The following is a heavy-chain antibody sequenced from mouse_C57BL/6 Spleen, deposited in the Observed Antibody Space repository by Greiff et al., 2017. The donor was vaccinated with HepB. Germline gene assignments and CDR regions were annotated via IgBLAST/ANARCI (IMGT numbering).Heavy chain of an antibody. D-gene: IGHD4-1*01. V-gene: IGHV1-82*01. CDR2: IYPGDGDT. CDR1: GYAFSSSW. Sequence: SGPELVKPGASVKISCKASGYAFSSSWMNWVKQRPGKGLEWIGRIYPGDGDTNYNGKFKGKATLTADKSSSTAYMQLSSLTSEDSAVYFCAREENWDFDYWGQGTTLTVSS. J-gene: IGHJ2*01. CDR3: AREENWDFDY.